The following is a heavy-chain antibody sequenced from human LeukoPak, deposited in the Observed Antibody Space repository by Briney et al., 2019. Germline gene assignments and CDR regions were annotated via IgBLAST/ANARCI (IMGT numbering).Heavy chain of an antibody. D-gene: IGHD2-2*01. CDR2: IWFDGSDN. Sequence: GGSLRLSCAASGFTFSNYGMHWVRQAPGKGLEWVAIIWFDGSDNYYADSVKGRFTISRDNSKNTLYLQKNSLRAEDTAVYYCARVGGYCSTTTCHPIDYWGQGTLVTVSS. CDR3: ARVGGYCSTTTCHPIDY. CDR1: GFTFSNYG. V-gene: IGHV3-33*01. J-gene: IGHJ4*02.